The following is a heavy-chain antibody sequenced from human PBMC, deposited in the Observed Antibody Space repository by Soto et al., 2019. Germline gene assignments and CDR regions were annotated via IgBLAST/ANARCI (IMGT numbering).Heavy chain of an antibody. J-gene: IGHJ4*02. CDR1: GYSFTKYW. CDR3: ARVTTWSSYFDY. CDR2: IYPSDSDT. D-gene: IGHD2-21*02. Sequence: GESLKISCKGSGYSFTKYWIGWVRQMPGKGLEWMGIIYPSDSDTRYSPSFEGQVTISADKSINTAYLQWSSLKASDTAMYYCARVTTWSSYFDYWGQGTLVTVSS. V-gene: IGHV5-51*01.